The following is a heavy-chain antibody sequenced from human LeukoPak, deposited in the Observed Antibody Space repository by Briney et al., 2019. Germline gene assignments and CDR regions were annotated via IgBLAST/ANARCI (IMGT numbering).Heavy chain of an antibody. V-gene: IGHV3-30-3*01. CDR2: ISYDGSNK. CDR1: GYTFTSCG. CDR3: ARDDRIAVAGIGDY. Sequence: SCKASGYTFTSCGISWVRQAPGKGLEWVAVISYDGSNKYYADSVKGRFTISRDNSKNTLYLQMNSLRAEDTAVYYCARDDRIAVAGIGDYWGQGTLVTVSS. J-gene: IGHJ4*02. D-gene: IGHD6-19*01.